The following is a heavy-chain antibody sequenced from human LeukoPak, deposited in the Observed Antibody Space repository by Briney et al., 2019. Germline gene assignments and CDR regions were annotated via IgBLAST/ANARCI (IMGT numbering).Heavy chain of an antibody. CDR1: GYTFTSYG. CDR2: IIPIFGTA. D-gene: IGHD3-22*01. CDR3: ARNYYDSSGYYGGI. Sequence: SVKVSCKASGYTFTSYGISWVRQAPGQGLEWMGGIIPIFGTANYAQKFQGRVTITADESTSTAYMELSSLRSEDTAVYYCARNYYDSSGYYGGIWGQGTLVTVSS. J-gene: IGHJ4*02. V-gene: IGHV1-69*13.